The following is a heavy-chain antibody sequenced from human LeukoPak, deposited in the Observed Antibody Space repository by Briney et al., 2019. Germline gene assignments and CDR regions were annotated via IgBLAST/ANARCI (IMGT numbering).Heavy chain of an antibody. CDR1: GYTFSSYG. V-gene: IGHV1-18*01. Sequence: ASVKVSCKASGYTFSSYGISWVRQAPGQGLEWMGWISAYNGNTNFAQEFQGRVTMTTDTSTSTASMELRSLRSDDTAVYYCARDGGAAYDSSGFAHIDYWGQGTLVTVSS. CDR2: ISAYNGNT. J-gene: IGHJ4*02. D-gene: IGHD3-22*01. CDR3: ARDGGAAYDSSGFAHIDY.